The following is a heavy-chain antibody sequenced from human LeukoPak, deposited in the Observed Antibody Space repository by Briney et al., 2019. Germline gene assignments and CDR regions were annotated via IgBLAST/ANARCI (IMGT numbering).Heavy chain of an antibody. V-gene: IGHV3-7*01. D-gene: IGHD6-13*01. CDR1: GFTFSSYW. CDR2: IKQDGSEK. J-gene: IGHJ4*02. CDR3: ARDPNPKPYCSSWYTRYYFDY. Sequence: PGGSLRLSCAASGFTFSSYWMSWVRQAPGKGLEWVANIKQDGSEKYYVDSVKGRFTISGDNAKNSLYLQMNSLRAEDTAVYYCARDPNPKPYCSSWYTRYYFDYWGQGTLVTVSS.